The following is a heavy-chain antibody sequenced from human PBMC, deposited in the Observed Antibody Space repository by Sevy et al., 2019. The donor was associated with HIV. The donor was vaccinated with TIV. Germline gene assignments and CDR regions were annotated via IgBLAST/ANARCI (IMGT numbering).Heavy chain of an antibody. J-gene: IGHJ4*02. V-gene: IGHV3-30-3*01. D-gene: IGHD5-18*01. Sequence: GASLRLSCAASGFTFSSYAMHWVRQAPGKGLEWVAVISYDGSNKYYADSVKGRFTISRDNSKNTLYLQMNSLRAEDTAVYYCARDLRGYSYGYFDYWGQGTLVTVSS. CDR1: GFTFSSYA. CDR3: ARDLRGYSYGYFDY. CDR2: ISYDGSNK.